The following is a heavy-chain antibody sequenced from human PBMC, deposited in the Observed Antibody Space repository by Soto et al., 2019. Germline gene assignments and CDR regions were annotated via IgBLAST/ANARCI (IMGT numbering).Heavy chain of an antibody. Sequence: SETLSLTCTVSGGSISSGGYYWSWIRQHPGKGLEWIGYIYYSGGTYYNPSLKSRVTISVDTSKNQFSLKLSSVTAADTAVYYCAREYSSSYYYYYGMDLWGQGTTVTVSS. CDR3: AREYSSSYYYYYGMDL. CDR2: IYYSGGT. V-gene: IGHV4-31*03. J-gene: IGHJ6*02. CDR1: GGSISSGGYY. D-gene: IGHD6-6*01.